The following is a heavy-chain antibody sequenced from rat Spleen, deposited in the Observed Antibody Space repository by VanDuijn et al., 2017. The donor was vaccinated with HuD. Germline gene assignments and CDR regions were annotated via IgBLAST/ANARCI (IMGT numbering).Heavy chain of an antibody. Sequence: EVQLVESGGGLVQPGRSMKVSCAASGFTFSNYYMAWVRQAPTTGLEWVATISYDDRSTYYRDSVKGRFTISRDNTKNTLYRQMDSLSVEDTATYYCARGMAPFAYWGQGTLVTVSS. J-gene: IGHJ3*01. CDR1: GFTFSNYY. CDR2: ISYDDRST. D-gene: IGHD3-1*01. CDR3: ARGMAPFAY. V-gene: IGHV5-29*01.